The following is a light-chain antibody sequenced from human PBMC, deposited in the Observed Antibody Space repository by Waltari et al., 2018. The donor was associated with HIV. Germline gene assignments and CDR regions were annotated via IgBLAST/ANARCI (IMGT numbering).Light chain of an antibody. CDR3: GSYTTTSTLGV. V-gene: IGLV2-14*03. Sequence: QSALTQPASVSGSPGQSITISCIVSSSAVGAYDSVSVYQHHPGKTPKLFIYDVTHRPSGISAPFSGSQSGNPASLTISGLQADDEADYYCGSYTTTSTLGVFGGGTKLTVL. J-gene: IGLJ2*01. CDR2: DVT. CDR1: SSAVGAYDS.